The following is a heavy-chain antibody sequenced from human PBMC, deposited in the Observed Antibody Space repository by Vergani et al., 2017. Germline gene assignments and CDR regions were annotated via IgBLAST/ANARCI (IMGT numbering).Heavy chain of an antibody. J-gene: IGHJ5*02. V-gene: IGHV4-34*01. CDR1: GGSFSGYY. Sequence: QVQLQQWGAGLLKPSETLSLTCAVYGGSFSGYYWSWIRQPPGKGLEWIGEINHSGSTNYNPSLKSRVPISVDTSKNQFSLKLSSVTAADPAVYYCARGGKSGYVLTSNWFDPWGQGTLVTVSS. D-gene: IGHD6-13*01. CDR2: INHSGST. CDR3: ARGGKSGYVLTSNWFDP.